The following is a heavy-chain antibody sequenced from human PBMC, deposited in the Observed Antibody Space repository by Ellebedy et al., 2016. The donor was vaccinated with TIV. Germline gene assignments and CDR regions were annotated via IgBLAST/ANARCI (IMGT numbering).Heavy chain of an antibody. CDR3: ARGHSLSSTWYFLFSRGHDRIDF. CDR1: GYTFTNYD. CDR2: MNPNSGNT. D-gene: IGHD6-13*01. Sequence: AASVKVSCKASGYTFTNYDIIWVRQATGQGLEWMGWMNPNSGNTDYAQKFQGRVAMTRNISTGIAYMELNILRSEDTAVYFCARGHSLSSTWYFLFSRGHDRIDFWGQGTPVTVTS. V-gene: IGHV1-8*01. J-gene: IGHJ4*02.